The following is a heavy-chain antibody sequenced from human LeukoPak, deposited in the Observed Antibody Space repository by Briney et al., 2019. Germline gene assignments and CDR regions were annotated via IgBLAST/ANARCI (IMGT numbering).Heavy chain of an antibody. D-gene: IGHD4-11*01. Sequence: GGSLRLSCAASGFTFTNFVMNWVRQAPGKGLEWVSTISASGGTTYYAGSVKGRFTISRDNSKHTLYLQMSSLRAEDTAVYYCAKDRVFGLDYSNPGGDYWGQGTLVTVSS. V-gene: IGHV3-23*01. CDR2: ISASGGTT. CDR1: GFTFTNFV. J-gene: IGHJ4*02. CDR3: AKDRVFGLDYSNPGGDY.